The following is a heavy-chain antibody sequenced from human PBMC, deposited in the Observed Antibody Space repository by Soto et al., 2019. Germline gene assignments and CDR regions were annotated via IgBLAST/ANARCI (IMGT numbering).Heavy chain of an antibody. CDR3: ARERGIVGPTAADY. Sequence: QVQLQESGPGLVKPSQTLSLTCTVSGGSISSGGYYWSWIRQHPGKGLEWIGYIYYSGSTYYNPLLKSRVTISVDTSKHPLALKLSSVTAADPAVYFCARERGIVGPTAADYWGQGTLVTVSS. D-gene: IGHD1-26*01. CDR2: IYYSGST. CDR1: GGSISSGGYY. V-gene: IGHV4-31*03. J-gene: IGHJ4*02.